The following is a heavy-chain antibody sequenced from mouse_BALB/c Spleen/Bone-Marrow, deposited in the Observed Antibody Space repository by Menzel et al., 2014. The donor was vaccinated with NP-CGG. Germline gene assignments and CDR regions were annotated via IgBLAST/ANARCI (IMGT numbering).Heavy chain of an antibody. CDR3: ARYRLGTYFDY. J-gene: IGHJ2*01. D-gene: IGHD1-2*01. CDR1: GFNIKDTY. V-gene: IGHV14-3*02. CDR2: IDPANGNT. Sequence: EVKLMESGAELVKPGASVKLSCTASGFNIKDTYMHWVKQRPEQGLEWIGRIDPANGNTKYDPKFQGKATITADTSSNTAYLQLSSLTSEDTAVYYCARYRLGTYFDYWGQGTTLTVSP.